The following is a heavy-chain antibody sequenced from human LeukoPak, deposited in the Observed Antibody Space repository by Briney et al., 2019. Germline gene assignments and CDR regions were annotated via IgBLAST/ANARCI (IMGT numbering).Heavy chain of an antibody. V-gene: IGHV3-30*02. CDR1: GFTLSSCG. CDR3: AKETMVTLGAYFHY. J-gene: IGHJ4*02. D-gene: IGHD4-23*01. Sequence: GGSLRLSCAVSGFTLSSCGMHWVRQAPGKGLEWLAGISHDGGNKYYADSVKGRFTISRDNSKNTLDLQMNSLRAEDTALYYCAKETMVTLGAYFHYWGQGTQVTVSS. CDR2: ISHDGGNK.